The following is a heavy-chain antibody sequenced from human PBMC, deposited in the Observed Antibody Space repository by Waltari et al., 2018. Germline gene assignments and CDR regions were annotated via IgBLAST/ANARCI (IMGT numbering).Heavy chain of an antibody. V-gene: IGHV4-61*09. CDR1: DGSISSGSYY. CDR3: ARVMGGNPTASDY. Sequence: QVQLQESGPGLVKPSQTLSLTCTVSDGSISSGSYYWSWIRQPAGKGLEWIGYIYTSGSTNYNPSLKSRVTISVDTSKNQFSLKLSSVTAADTAVYYCARVMGGNPTASDYWGQGTLVTVSS. J-gene: IGHJ4*02. CDR2: IYTSGST. D-gene: IGHD2-15*01.